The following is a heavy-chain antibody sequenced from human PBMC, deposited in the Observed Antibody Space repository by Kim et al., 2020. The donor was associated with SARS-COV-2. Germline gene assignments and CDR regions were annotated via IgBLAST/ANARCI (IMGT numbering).Heavy chain of an antibody. CDR3: ARDRGSSSWYNPEEGNWFDP. V-gene: IGHV3-21*01. D-gene: IGHD6-13*01. Sequence: GGSLRLSCAASGFTFSSYSMNWVRQAPGKGLEWVSSISSSSSYIYYADSVKGRFTISRDNAKNSLYLQMNSLRAEDTAVYYCARDRGSSSWYNPEEGNWFDPWGQGTLVTVSS. CDR2: ISSSSSYI. CDR1: GFTFSSYS. J-gene: IGHJ5*02.